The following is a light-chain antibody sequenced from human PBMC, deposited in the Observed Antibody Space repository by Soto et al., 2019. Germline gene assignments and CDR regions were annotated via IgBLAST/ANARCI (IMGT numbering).Light chain of an antibody. J-gene: IGLJ3*02. CDR2: AVI. V-gene: IGLV2-11*01. CDR3: CSYAASFWV. CDR1: SNDVGAYNY. Sequence: QSVLTQPRSVSGSPGQSVTISCARTSNDVGAYNYVSWYQQHPGKAPKLIIYAVIKRPSGVPDRFSGSKSGNTASLTISGLQTEDEADYYCCSYAASFWVFGGGTKVTVL.